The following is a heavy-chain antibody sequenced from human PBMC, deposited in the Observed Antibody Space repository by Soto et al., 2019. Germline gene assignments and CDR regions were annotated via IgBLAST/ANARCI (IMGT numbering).Heavy chain of an antibody. D-gene: IGHD3-10*01. Sequence: GGSLRLSCAASGFTFSSHSMNWVRQAPGKGLEWVSSISSSGSYIYYADSLKGRFAISRDNAKNSLYLQMNSLRAEDTAVYYCASIPGGPPLRYFDYWGQGTLVTVSS. CDR3: ASIPGGPPLRYFDY. CDR1: GFTFSSHS. CDR2: ISSSGSYI. J-gene: IGHJ4*02. V-gene: IGHV3-21*01.